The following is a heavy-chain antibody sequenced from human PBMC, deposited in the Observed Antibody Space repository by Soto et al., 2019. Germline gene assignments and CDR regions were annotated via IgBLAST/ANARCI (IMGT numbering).Heavy chain of an antibody. D-gene: IGHD3-10*01. V-gene: IGHV3-30-3*01. CDR1: GFTFS. Sequence: QVQLVESGGGVVQPGRSLRLSCAASGFTFSMHWVRQAPGKGLEWVAIILHDGNNKYYADSVKGRFTISRDNSKNTLYLQMNSLRTEDTAIYYCARDDEGGSYCDLGYWGQGTLVTVSS. CDR2: ILHDGNNK. J-gene: IGHJ4*02. CDR3: ARDDEGGSYCDLGY.